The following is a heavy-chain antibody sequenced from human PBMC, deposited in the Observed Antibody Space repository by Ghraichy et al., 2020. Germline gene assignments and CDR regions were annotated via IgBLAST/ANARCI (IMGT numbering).Heavy chain of an antibody. CDR3: AKHGYYYDTSGYFDY. D-gene: IGHD3-22*01. CDR1: GFSFSSYA. Sequence: GESLNISCAVSGFSFSSYAMTWVRQAPGKGLEWVSVISDSSLTTYYADSVKGRFTISRDNSKSTLYLQMNGLRAEDTALYFCAKHGYYYDTSGYFDYWGQGTLVTVSS. CDR2: ISDSSLTT. J-gene: IGHJ4*02. V-gene: IGHV3-23*01.